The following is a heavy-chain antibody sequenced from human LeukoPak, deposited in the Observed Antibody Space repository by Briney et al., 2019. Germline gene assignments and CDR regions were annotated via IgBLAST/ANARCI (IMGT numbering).Heavy chain of an antibody. CDR3: ARANGITGTSFDY. V-gene: IGHV4-30-2*01. D-gene: IGHD1-20*01. CDR2: IYHSGST. CDR1: GGSISSGGYS. Sequence: SQTLSLTCAVSGGSISSGGYSWSWIRQPPGTGLEWIGYIYHSGSTYYNPSLKSRVTISVDRSKNQFSLKLSSVTAADTAVYYCARANGITGTSFDYWGQGTLVTVSS. J-gene: IGHJ4*02.